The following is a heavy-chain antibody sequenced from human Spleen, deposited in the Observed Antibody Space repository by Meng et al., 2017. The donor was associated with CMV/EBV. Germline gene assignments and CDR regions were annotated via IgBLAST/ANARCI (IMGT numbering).Heavy chain of an antibody. CDR3: VRLAGGVDY. J-gene: IGHJ4*02. D-gene: IGHD3-10*01. Sequence: ASVKVSCKASGYTFTGYFMHWVRQAPGQGLEWMGWINPKSGGTNYAQKFQGRVTMTRDTSISTAYMELSSLRSDDTAVYYCVRLAGGVDYWGQGTLVTVSS. CDR2: INPKSGGT. V-gene: IGHV1-2*02. CDR1: GYTFTGYF.